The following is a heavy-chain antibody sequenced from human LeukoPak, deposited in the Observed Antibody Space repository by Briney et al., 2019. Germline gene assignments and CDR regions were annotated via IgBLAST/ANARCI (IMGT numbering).Heavy chain of an antibody. J-gene: IGHJ4*02. D-gene: IGHD3-22*01. CDR3: VRDIYYDSSGYSTPPDY. CDR1: GFTFSRYW. Sequence: GGSLRLSYAASGFTFSRYWMHWVRQAPGKGLVWVSRIKGDGSSTNSADSVKGRFTISRDNAQNTLYLQMNSLRAEDTAVYYCVRDIYYDSSGYSTPPDYWGQGTLVTVSS. V-gene: IGHV3-74*01. CDR2: IKGDGSST.